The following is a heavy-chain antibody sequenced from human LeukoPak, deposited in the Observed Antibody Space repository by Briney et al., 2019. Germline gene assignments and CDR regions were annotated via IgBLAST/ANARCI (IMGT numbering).Heavy chain of an antibody. CDR1: GDSVSSNSAA. CDR2: TYYRSKWYN. CDR3: ARDYRPLGYCTNGVCLGFDY. V-gene: IGHV6-1*01. D-gene: IGHD2-8*01. Sequence: SQTLSLTCAISGDSVSSNSAAWNWIRQSPSRGLEWLGRTYYRSKWYNDYAVSVKSRITINPDTSKNQFSLQLNSVTPEDTAVYYCARDYRPLGYCTNGVCLGFDYWGQGTLVTVSS. J-gene: IGHJ4*02.